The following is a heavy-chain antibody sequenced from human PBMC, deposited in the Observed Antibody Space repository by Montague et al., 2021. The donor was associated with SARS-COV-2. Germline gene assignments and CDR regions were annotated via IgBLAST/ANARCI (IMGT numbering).Heavy chain of an antibody. J-gene: IGHJ6*02. V-gene: IGHV3-23*01. CDR1: GFSFSAFG. D-gene: IGHD3-10*01. CDR3: ARDREITMVRGAPLYGMDV. CDR2: VSRSGDTT. Sequence: SLRLSCAASGFSFSAFGMTWVRQAPGKGLEWVSTVSRSGDTTYYADSVKGRFTISRDNSKNTLYLQMNSLRAEDTAVYYCARDREITMVRGAPLYGMDVWGQGTTVTVSS.